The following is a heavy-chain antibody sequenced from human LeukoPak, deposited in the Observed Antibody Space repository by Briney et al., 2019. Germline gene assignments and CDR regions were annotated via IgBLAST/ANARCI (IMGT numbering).Heavy chain of an antibody. CDR3: ARHKGGSGWYFDY. CDR1: GYTFTSYW. Sequence: GESLKTSCKGSGYTFTSYWIVWVRQMPGKGLECMGFIYPGDSDTRYSPSFEGQVTISADKSISTAYLQWSTLKASDTAMYYCARHKGGSGWYFDYWGQGTLVTVSS. D-gene: IGHD6-19*01. CDR2: IYPGDSDT. J-gene: IGHJ4*02. V-gene: IGHV5-51*01.